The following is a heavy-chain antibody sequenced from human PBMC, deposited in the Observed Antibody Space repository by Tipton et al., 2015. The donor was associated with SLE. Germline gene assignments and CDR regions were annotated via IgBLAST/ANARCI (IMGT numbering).Heavy chain of an antibody. J-gene: IGHJ1*01. CDR2: IWYDGSNK. CDR3: ARDWVGGSYKAEYFQH. CDR1: GFTFSSYG. Sequence: RSLRLSCAASGFTFSSYGMHWVRQAPGKGLEWVAVIWYDGSNKYYADSVKGRFTISRDNSKNTLYLQMNSLRAEDTAVYYCARDWVGGSYKAEYFQHWGQGTLVTVSS. V-gene: IGHV3-33*01. D-gene: IGHD1-26*01.